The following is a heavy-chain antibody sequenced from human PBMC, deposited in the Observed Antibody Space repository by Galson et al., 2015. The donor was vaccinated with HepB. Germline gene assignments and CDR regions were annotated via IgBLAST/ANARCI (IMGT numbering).Heavy chain of an antibody. J-gene: IGHJ6*02. V-gene: IGHV4-59*01. CDR3: ASQTYYYSGMDV. CDR1: GGSISSSF. Sequence: ETLSLTCTVSGGSISSSFWSWIRQPPGKGLEWIGYIYYSGSTSYNPSLKSRFTVSVDTSKNQFSLNLSSVTAADTAVYYCASQTYYYSGMDVWGPGTTVTVSS. CDR2: IYYSGST.